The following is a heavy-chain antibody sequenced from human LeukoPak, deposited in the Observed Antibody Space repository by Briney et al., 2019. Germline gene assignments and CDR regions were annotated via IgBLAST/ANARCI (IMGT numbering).Heavy chain of an antibody. CDR3: ARRLGTTHFDY. J-gene: IGHJ4*02. V-gene: IGHV4-39*01. CDR1: GGSISGSSYY. CDR2: IFYSGST. D-gene: IGHD1-7*01. Sequence: SETLSLTCSVSGGSISGSSYYWGWIRQPPGKGLEWIGSIFYSGSTYYNPSLKSRVTISVDTSKNQFSLKLSSVTAADTAVYYCARRLGTTHFDYWGQGTLVAVSS.